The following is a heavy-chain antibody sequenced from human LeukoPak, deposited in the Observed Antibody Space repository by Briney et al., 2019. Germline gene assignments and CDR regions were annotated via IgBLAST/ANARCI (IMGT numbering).Heavy chain of an antibody. J-gene: IGHJ4*02. CDR2: IRSKAYGGTT. V-gene: IGHV3-49*04. Sequence: PGRSLRLSCTASGFTFGDYAMSWVRQAPGKGLEWVGFIRSKAYGGTTEYAASVKGRFTISRDDSKSIAYLQMNSLKTEDTAVYYCTRGTAMAGTLNFDYWGQGTLVTVSS. CDR3: TRGTAMAGTLNFDY. D-gene: IGHD6-19*01. CDR1: GFTFGDYA.